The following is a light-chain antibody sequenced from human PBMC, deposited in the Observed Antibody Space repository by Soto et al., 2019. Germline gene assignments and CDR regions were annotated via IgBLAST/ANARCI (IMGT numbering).Light chain of an antibody. Sequence: EILLTQSPGTLSFSSGERATLSCRASQIVSSYYLAWCQQQPGQAPSLLIYFASSRATGIPDRFSGSGSGTDFTLTISDGEPEDFAVYYCHKRQSWPRKVGQGNKVDIK. CDR2: FAS. V-gene: IGKV3D-20*02. CDR3: HKRQSWPRK. CDR1: QIVSSYY. J-gene: IGKJ1*01.